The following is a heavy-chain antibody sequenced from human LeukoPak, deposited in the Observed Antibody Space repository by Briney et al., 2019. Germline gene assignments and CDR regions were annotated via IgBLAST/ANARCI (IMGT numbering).Heavy chain of an antibody. CDR2: IKQDGSEK. D-gene: IGHD3-10*01. V-gene: IGHV3-7*01. CDR1: GFTFSLYA. CDR3: ARGGMVRRVMGAFDI. Sequence: PGGSLRLSCAASGFTFSLYAMSWVRQAPGKGLEWVANIKQDGSEKYYVDSVKGRFTVSRDNAKNSLYLQMNSLRAEDTAVFYCARGGMVRRVMGAFDIWGQGTLVTVSS. J-gene: IGHJ3*02.